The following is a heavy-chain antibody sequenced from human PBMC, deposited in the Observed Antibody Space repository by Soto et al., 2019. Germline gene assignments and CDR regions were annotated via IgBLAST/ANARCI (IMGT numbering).Heavy chain of an antibody. Sequence: GGSLRLSCAASGFTFSSYSMTWVRQAPGKGLEWVSSISSTSLYIYYADSVKGRFTISRDNPKNSLYLLMNSLRVEDTAVYYCARDANLRDYWGQGTLVTVSS. V-gene: IGHV3-21*01. J-gene: IGHJ4*02. CDR1: GFTFSSYS. CDR3: ARDANLRDY. CDR2: ISSTSLYI.